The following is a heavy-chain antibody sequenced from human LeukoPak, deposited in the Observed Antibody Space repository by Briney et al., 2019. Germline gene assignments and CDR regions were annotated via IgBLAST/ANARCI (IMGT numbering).Heavy chain of an antibody. J-gene: IGHJ4*02. D-gene: IGHD3-16*01. Sequence: GGSLRLSCATSGFTFSIYTVNWVRQAPGKGLEWVSSISGSNTYIYYADSVKGRFTISRDNAKNSLYLQMNSLRGEDTAVYYCARGGRYAYFLDYWGQGTLVTVSS. CDR3: ARGGRYAYFLDY. CDR1: GFTFSIYT. V-gene: IGHV3-21*01. CDR2: ISGSNTYI.